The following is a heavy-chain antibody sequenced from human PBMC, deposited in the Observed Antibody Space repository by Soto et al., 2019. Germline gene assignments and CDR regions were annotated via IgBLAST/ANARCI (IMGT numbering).Heavy chain of an antibody. CDR2: INHSGST. J-gene: IGHJ4*02. Sequence: SETLSLTCAVYGGSFSGYYWSWIRQPPGKGLEWIGEINHSGSTNYNPSLKSRVTISVDTSKNQFSLKLSSVTAADTAVYYCARAGDSIFFGYWGQETLVTVSS. CDR1: GGSFSGYY. CDR3: ARAGDSIFFGY. V-gene: IGHV4-34*01. D-gene: IGHD7-27*01.